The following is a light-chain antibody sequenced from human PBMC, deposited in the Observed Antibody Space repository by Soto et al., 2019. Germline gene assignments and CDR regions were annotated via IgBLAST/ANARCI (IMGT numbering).Light chain of an antibody. CDR3: QQRSNWPPLT. CDR1: QSVSSY. V-gene: IGKV3-11*01. Sequence: EIVLTQSPATLSLSPGERATLSCRASQSVSSYLAWYQQKPGQAPRLLIYDASTRATGIPARFSGSGSGTDFTLPISSLEPADFAVYYCQQRSNWPPLTFGGGTKVEIK. CDR2: DAS. J-gene: IGKJ4*01.